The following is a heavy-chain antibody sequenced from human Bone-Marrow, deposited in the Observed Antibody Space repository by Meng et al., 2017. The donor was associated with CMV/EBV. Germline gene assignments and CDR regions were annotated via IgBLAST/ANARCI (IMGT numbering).Heavy chain of an antibody. CDR2: INQDGSAQ. CDR1: GFTFRNHW. CDR3: ARDILGYSSSWSPYLKEPLGMDV. Sequence: EGSLRLSCSASGFTFRNHWMAWVRQSPGKGLEWMGSINQDGSAQECADSVQGRFTISRDNAENSLYLQMNSLRAEDTAVYYCARDILGYSSSWSPYLKEPLGMDVWAKGPTATFSS. J-gene: IGHJ6*04. V-gene: IGHV3-7*01. D-gene: IGHD6-13*01.